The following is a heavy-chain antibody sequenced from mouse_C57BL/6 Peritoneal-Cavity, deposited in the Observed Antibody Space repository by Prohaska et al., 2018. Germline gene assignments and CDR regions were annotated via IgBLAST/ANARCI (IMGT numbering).Heavy chain of an antibody. CDR3: MGCGPYWYFGV. CDR2: INSDSSAM. Sequence: EVQLLETGGGSVQPGGSRGLSCEGSGFTYSGFWMSCVRHTPRKILEWIGKINSDSSAMYYAPTRKNRVTIIRDKYRSTMWLQMSNVRSEDTATYFCMGCGPYWYFGVWGTGTRVIGYS. CDR1: GFTYSGFW. J-gene: IGHJ1*03. V-gene: IGHV11-2*01.